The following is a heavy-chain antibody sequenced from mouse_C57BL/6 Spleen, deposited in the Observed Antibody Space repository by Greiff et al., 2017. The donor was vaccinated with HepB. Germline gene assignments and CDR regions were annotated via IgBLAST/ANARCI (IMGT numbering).Heavy chain of an antibody. D-gene: IGHD1-1*01. V-gene: IGHV1-69*01. CDR3: ARSPLTTVVATGGFDY. Sequence: QVQLQQPGAELVMPGASVKLSCKASGYTFTSYWMHWVKQRPGQGLEWIGEIDPSDSYTNYNQKFKGKSTLTVDKSSSTAYMQLSSLTSEDSAVYYCARSPLTTVVATGGFDYWGQGTTLTVSS. CDR1: GYTFTSYW. J-gene: IGHJ2*01. CDR2: IDPSDSYT.